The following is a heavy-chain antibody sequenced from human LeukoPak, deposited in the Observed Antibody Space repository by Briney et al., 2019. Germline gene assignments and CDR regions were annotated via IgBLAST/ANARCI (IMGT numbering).Heavy chain of an antibody. Sequence: ASVKVSCKASGYTFTSYDINWVRQATGQGHEWMGWMNPNSGNTGYAQKFQGRVTMTRNTSISTAYMELSSLRSEDTAVYYCARATSLYRIVGATSTVYGMDVWGQGTTVTVSS. CDR2: MNPNSGNT. CDR3: ARATSLYRIVGATSTVYGMDV. J-gene: IGHJ6*02. D-gene: IGHD1-26*01. V-gene: IGHV1-8*01. CDR1: GYTFTSYD.